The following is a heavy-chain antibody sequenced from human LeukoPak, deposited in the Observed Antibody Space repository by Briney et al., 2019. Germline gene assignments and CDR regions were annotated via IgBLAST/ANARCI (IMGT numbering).Heavy chain of an antibody. J-gene: IGHJ4*02. CDR1: GGSISSYY. V-gene: IGHV4-59*01. Sequence: PSETLSLPCTVSGGSISSYYWSWIRQPPGKGPEWIGYIYYSGSTNYNPSLKSRVTISVDTSKNQFSLKLSSVTAADTAVYYCARGAVAGTGVFDYWGQGTLGTVSS. CDR3: ARGAVAGTGVFDY. CDR2: IYYSGST. D-gene: IGHD6-19*01.